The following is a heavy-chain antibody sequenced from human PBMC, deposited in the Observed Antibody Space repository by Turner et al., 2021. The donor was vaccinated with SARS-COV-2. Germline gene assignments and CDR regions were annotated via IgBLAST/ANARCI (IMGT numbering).Heavy chain of an antibody. J-gene: IGHJ1*01. CDR3: VTSVRRSGYFQR. CDR1: AVSITSNSHY. V-gene: IGHV4-39*01. CDR2: TYYPGGS. Sequence: QLLVQESGPALGKPSETLSLPCPASAVSITSNSHYWGWVRQPPGTGLEWIGITYYPGGSYYNPSLRGRVTISVDPSQNQFSLILRSVTAADTAVYYCVTSVRRSGYFQRWGQGSLVSVSS.